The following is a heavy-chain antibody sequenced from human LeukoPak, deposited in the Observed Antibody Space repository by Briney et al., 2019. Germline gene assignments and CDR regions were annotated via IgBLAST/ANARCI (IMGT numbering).Heavy chain of an antibody. Sequence: PSETLSLTCAVYGGSFSGYYWSWIRQPPGKGLEWIGEINHSGSTNYNPSLKSRVTISADTSKNQFSLKLSSVTAADTAVYYCARRLGRLPLWNWFDPWGQGTLVTVSS. CDR2: INHSGST. V-gene: IGHV4-34*01. CDR3: ARRLGRLPLWNWFDP. CDR1: GGSFSGYY. J-gene: IGHJ5*02. D-gene: IGHD2-15*01.